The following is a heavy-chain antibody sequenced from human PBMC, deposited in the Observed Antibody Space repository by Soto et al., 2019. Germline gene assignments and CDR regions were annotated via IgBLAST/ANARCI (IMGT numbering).Heavy chain of an antibody. CDR1: GFTFSSYE. CDR3: ARYGSGSYHDC. D-gene: IGHD3-10*01. J-gene: IGHJ4*02. Sequence: GGSLRLSCAASGFTFSSYEMNWVRQAPGKGLEWVSYISSSGSTIYYADSVKGRFTISRDNAKNSLYLQMNSLRAEDTAVYYCARYGSGSYHDCWGQGTLVTVSS. V-gene: IGHV3-48*03. CDR2: ISSSGSTI.